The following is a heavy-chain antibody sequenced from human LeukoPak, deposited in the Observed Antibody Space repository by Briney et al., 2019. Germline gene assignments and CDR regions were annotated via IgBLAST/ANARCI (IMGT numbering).Heavy chain of an antibody. D-gene: IGHD3-22*01. CDR1: GGSISSSSYY. V-gene: IGHV4-39*07. CDR2: IYYSGST. J-gene: IGHJ4*02. Sequence: SETLSLTCTVSGGSISSSSYYWGWIRQPPGKGLEWIGSIYYSGSTYYNPSLKSRVTISVDTSKNQFSLKLSSVTAADTAVYYCARIMYYYDSSGYYSPRFDYWGQGTLVTVSS. CDR3: ARIMYYYDSSGYYSPRFDY.